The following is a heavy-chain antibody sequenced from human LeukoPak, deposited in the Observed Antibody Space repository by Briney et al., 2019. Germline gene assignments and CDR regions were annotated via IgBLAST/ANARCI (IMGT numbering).Heavy chain of an antibody. CDR1: GYTFTSYA. Sequence: ASVKVSCKASGYTFTSYAMHWVRQAPGQRLEWMGWINAGNGNTKYSQKSQGRVTITRDTSASTAYMELSSLRSEDTAVYYCARDEGRQLGDYWGQGTLVTVSS. CDR3: ARDEGRQLGDY. D-gene: IGHD6-13*01. CDR2: INAGNGNT. J-gene: IGHJ4*02. V-gene: IGHV1-3*01.